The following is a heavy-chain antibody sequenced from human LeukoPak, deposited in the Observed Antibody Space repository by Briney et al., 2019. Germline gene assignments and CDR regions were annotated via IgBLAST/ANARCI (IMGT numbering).Heavy chain of an antibody. CDR3: ARDRGNSDPGDWLDS. CDR1: GFTFSDYY. D-gene: IGHD4-23*01. CDR2: ISGSGSTV. V-gene: IGHV3-11*01. Sequence: PGGSLGLSCAASGFTFSDYYMSWIRQAPGKGLEWVSYISGSGSTVYYAASVRGRFTISRDNAKNSLFLQMNSLRAEDTAVYYCARDRGNSDPGDWLDSWGQGTLVTVSS. J-gene: IGHJ5*01.